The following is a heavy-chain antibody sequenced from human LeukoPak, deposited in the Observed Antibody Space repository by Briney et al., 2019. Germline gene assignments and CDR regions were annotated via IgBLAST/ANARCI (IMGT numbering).Heavy chain of an antibody. Sequence: GRSLRLSCAASGFTFDDYAMHWVRQAPGKGLEWVSGISWNSGSIGYADSVKGRFTISRDNAKNSLYLQMNSLRAEDTAVYYCGRVGGAVPAVKNPLGYYYRAVGGKGTRVTAS. J-gene: IGHJ6*03. CDR2: ISWNSGSI. V-gene: IGHV3-9*01. CDR3: GRVGGAVPAVKNPLGYYYRAV. CDR1: GFTFDDYA. D-gene: IGHD2-2*01.